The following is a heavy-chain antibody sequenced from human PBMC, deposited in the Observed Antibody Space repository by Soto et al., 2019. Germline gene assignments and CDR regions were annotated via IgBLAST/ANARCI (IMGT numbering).Heavy chain of an antibody. J-gene: IGHJ1*01. CDR1: GAYIIDFS. Sequence: ETLSLTCMVSGAYIIDFSWSWIRQPAGKGLEWIGRITINGNTQKNPSFKSRVTMSIDTSRNHFSLNLQSATAADTALYYCARETGENWTYEAHWGPGTLVTVSS. CDR3: ARETGENWTYEAH. D-gene: IGHD1-7*01. CDR2: ITINGNT. V-gene: IGHV4-4*07.